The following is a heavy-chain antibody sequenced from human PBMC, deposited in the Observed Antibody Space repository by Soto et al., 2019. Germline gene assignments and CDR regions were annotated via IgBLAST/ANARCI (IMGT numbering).Heavy chain of an antibody. J-gene: IGHJ6*02. Sequence: SETLSLTCTVSGGSISSYYWSWIRQPPGKGLEWIGYIYYSGSTNYNPSLKSRVTISVDTSKNQFSLKLGSVTAADTAVYYCARDRGYYDILTGYPYYYYGMDVWGQGTTVTVSS. V-gene: IGHV4-59*01. CDR1: GGSISSYY. CDR3: ARDRGYYDILTGYPYYYYGMDV. D-gene: IGHD3-9*01. CDR2: IYYSGST.